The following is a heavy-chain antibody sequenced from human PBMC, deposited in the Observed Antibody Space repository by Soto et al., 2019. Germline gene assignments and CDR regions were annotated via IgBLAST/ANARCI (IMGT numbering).Heavy chain of an antibody. CDR1: GYSFTSYW. CDR3: ARHVGYYDILTGYYTPNYGMDV. V-gene: IGHV5-10-1*01. CDR2: IEPSDSYT. D-gene: IGHD3-9*01. Sequence: GESLKISCKGSGYSFTSYWISWVRQMPGKGLEWMGRIEPSDSYTNYSPSFQGLVTISADRSISTAYLQWSSLKASDTAMYYCARHVGYYDILTGYYTPNYGMDVWGQGTTVTVSS. J-gene: IGHJ6*02.